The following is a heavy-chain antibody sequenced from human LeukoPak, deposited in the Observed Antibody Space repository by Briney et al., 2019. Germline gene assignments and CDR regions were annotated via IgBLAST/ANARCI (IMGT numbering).Heavy chain of an antibody. J-gene: IGHJ6*02. CDR1: GFTFSSYE. CDR3: ARSYCSSTSCYVGLWYYYYGMDV. D-gene: IGHD2-2*01. CDR2: ISSSGSTI. V-gene: IGHV3-48*03. Sequence: GSLRLSCAASGFTFSSYEMNWVRQAPGKGLEWVSYISSSGSTIYYADFVEGRFTISRDNAKNSLYLQMNSLRAEDTAVYYCARSYCSSTSCYVGLWYYYYGMDVWGQGTTVTVSS.